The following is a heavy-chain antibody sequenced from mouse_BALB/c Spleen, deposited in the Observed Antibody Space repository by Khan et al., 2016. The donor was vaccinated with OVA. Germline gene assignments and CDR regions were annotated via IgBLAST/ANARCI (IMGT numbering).Heavy chain of an antibody. Sequence: EVQLQESGPGLVKPSQSLSLTCTVTGYSITSDYAWNWIRQFPGNKLEWMGYISYSGITNYNPSPKSRISLTRDPSKNQFFLQLNSVTTEDTATYYCARDGSRYNYAMDYWGQGTSVTVSS. D-gene: IGHD2-3*01. CDR3: ARDGSRYNYAMDY. V-gene: IGHV3-2*02. J-gene: IGHJ4*01. CDR1: GYSITSDYA. CDR2: ISYSGIT.